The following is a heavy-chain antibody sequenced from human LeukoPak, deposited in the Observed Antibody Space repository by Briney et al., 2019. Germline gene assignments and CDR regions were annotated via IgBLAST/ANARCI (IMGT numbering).Heavy chain of an antibody. CDR1: GGTFSSYA. Sequence: ASVKVSCKASGGTFSSYAISWVRQAPGQGLEWMGGIIPIFGTANYAQKFQGRVTITADESTSTAYMELSSLRSEDTAVYYCARGGLSCSSTSCFYYYYYGMDVWGQGTTVTVSS. V-gene: IGHV1-69*13. D-gene: IGHD2-2*01. CDR2: IIPIFGTA. CDR3: ARGGLSCSSTSCFYYYYYGMDV. J-gene: IGHJ6*02.